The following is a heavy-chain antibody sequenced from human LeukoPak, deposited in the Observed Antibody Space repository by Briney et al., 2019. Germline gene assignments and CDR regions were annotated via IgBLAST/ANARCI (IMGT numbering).Heavy chain of an antibody. CDR3: ARAPGGTQASSGYFDY. CDR1: GFTVRSNY. Sequence: GGSLRLSCAASGFTVRSNYMSWVRQAPGKGLEWVSVIYSDGRTYYADSVKGRFTISRDNSKNTLYLQMNSLRAEDTAVYYCARAPGGTQASSGYFDYWGQGTLVTVSS. D-gene: IGHD3-22*01. CDR2: IYSDGRT. J-gene: IGHJ4*02. V-gene: IGHV3-53*01.